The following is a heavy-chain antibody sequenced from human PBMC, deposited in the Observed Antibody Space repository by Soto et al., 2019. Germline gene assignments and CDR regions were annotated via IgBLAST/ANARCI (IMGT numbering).Heavy chain of an antibody. CDR1: GGTFSSYA. J-gene: IGHJ4*02. D-gene: IGHD2-21*02. Sequence: SVKVYCKASGGTFSSYAISWVRQAPGQGLEWMGGIIPIFGTANYAQKFQGRVTITADESTSTAYMELSSLRSEDTAVYYCARQECGGDCYSGPFDYWGQGTLVTVSS. CDR2: IIPIFGTA. CDR3: ARQECGGDCYSGPFDY. V-gene: IGHV1-69*13.